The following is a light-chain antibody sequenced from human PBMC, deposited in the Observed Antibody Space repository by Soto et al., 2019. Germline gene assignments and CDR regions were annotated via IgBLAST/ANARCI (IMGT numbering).Light chain of an antibody. CDR2: AES. J-gene: IGKJ4*01. CDR3: QQVKSYPRT. CDR1: QGIAGS. V-gene: IGKV1-9*01. Sequence: DIQLTQSPSFLSASVGDRVTITCRASQGIAGSLAWYQQKPGKPPKLLIYAESTLQSGVPSRFSGSGSGTPGTLTISSLQPADFATYYCQQVKSYPRTFGGGTRVEIK.